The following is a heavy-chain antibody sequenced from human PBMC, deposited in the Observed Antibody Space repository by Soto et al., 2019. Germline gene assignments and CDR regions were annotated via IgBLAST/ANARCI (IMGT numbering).Heavy chain of an antibody. CDR2: ISSSGSTI. CDR3: ARDHDSSGSEENY. CDR1: GFTFSSYE. J-gene: IGHJ4*02. Sequence: EVQLVESGGGLVQPGGSLRLSCAASGFTFSSYEMNWVHQAPGKGLEWVSYISSSGSTIYYADSVKGRFTISRDNAKNSLYLQMNSLRAEDTAVYYCARDHDSSGSEENYWGQGTLVTVSS. D-gene: IGHD3-22*01. V-gene: IGHV3-48*03.